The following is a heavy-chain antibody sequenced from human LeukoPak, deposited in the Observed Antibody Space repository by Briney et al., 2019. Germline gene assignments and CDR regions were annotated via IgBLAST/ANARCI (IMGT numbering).Heavy chain of an antibody. V-gene: IGHV3-7*01. CDR3: ARDRVVHDY. CDR1: GFNFTNAW. J-gene: IGHJ4*02. Sequence: PGGSLRLSCAASGFNFTNAWMSWVRQAPGKGLEWVANIKQDGSEKYYVDSVKGRFTISRDNAKNSLYLQMNSLRAEDTAVYYCARDRVVHDYWGQGTLVTVSS. D-gene: IGHD2-15*01. CDR2: IKQDGSEK.